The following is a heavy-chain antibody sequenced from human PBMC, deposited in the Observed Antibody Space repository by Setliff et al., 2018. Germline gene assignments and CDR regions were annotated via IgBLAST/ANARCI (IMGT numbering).Heavy chain of an antibody. Sequence: SETLSLTCTVSGGSISSGTYYWSWIRQPAGKGLEWIGRIYTSGSTNYNPSLKSRVTMSVDTSKNQFSLKLNSVTAADTAVYYFRLAHCSNNCEEALDYWSQGTRVTVSS. D-gene: IGHD2-2*01. V-gene: IGHV4-61*02. J-gene: IGHJ4*02. CDR1: GGSISSGTYY. CDR2: IYTSGST. CDR3: RLAHCSNNCEEALDY.